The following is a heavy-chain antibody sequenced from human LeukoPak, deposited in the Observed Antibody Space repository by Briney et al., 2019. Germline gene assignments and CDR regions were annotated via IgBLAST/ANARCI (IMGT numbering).Heavy chain of an antibody. V-gene: IGHV4-59*01. Sequence: SETLSLTCTVSGDSISSYYWSWMRQPPGKGLEWIGYIYYSGSTNYNPSLKSRVTISVDTSKNQFSLKLSSVTAADTAVYYCARMYYYDSSGYFGDAFDIWGQGTMVTVSS. D-gene: IGHD3-22*01. CDR3: ARMYYYDSSGYFGDAFDI. CDR2: IYYSGST. CDR1: GDSISSYY. J-gene: IGHJ3*02.